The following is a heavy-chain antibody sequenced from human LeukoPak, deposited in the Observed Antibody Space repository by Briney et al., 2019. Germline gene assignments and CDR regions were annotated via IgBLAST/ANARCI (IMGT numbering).Heavy chain of an antibody. J-gene: IGHJ4*02. Sequence: GGSLRLSCAASGFTFSSYAMSWVRQAPGKGLEWVSAISGSGGSTYYADSVKGRFTISRDNSKNTLYLQMNSLRAEDTAVYYCWKKGYYDSNGYCDYWGQGTLVTVSS. D-gene: IGHD3-22*01. CDR1: GFTFSSYA. CDR2: ISGSGGST. CDR3: WKKGYYDSNGYCDY. V-gene: IGHV3-23*01.